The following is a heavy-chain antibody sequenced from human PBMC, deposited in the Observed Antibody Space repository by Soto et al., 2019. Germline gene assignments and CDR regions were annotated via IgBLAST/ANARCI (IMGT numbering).Heavy chain of an antibody. CDR2: IYYSGST. CDR1: GGSISSSSYY. V-gene: IGHV4-39*01. D-gene: IGHD3-22*01. J-gene: IGHJ4*02. Sequence: SETLSLTCTVSGGSISSSSYYWGWIRQPPGKGLEWIGSIYYSGSTYYNPSLKSRVTISGDTSKNQFSLKLSSVTAAATAVYYCARLVYDSSGYRPGWGQGTLVTVSS. CDR3: ARLVYDSSGYRPG.